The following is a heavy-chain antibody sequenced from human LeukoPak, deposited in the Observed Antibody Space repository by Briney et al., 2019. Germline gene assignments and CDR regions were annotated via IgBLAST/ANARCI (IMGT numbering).Heavy chain of an antibody. D-gene: IGHD3-22*01. CDR3: AKDRAPSYYYDSSGYYGALDY. CDR2: ISWDGGNT. Sequence: GGSLRLSCAAAGFTFDDYAMHWVRQAPGKGLEWVSLISWDGGNTYYADSVKGRFTISRDSSKNSLYLQMNSLRAEDTALYYCAKDRAPSYYYDSSGYYGALDYWGQGTLVTVSS. CDR1: GFTFDDYA. J-gene: IGHJ4*02. V-gene: IGHV3-43D*03.